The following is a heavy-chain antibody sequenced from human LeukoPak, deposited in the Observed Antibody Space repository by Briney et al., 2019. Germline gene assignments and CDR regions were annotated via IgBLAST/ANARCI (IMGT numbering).Heavy chain of an antibody. CDR3: ARGPPPDFDY. CDR2: IHPSGST. Sequence: SETLSLTCTVSGDSISNYYWSWIRQPAGKGLEWIGRIHPSGSTNYNPSLKSQVTLSVDTSKNQFSLKVSSVTAADTAVYYCARGPPPDFDYWGRGTLVTVSS. J-gene: IGHJ4*02. V-gene: IGHV4-4*07. CDR1: GDSISNYY.